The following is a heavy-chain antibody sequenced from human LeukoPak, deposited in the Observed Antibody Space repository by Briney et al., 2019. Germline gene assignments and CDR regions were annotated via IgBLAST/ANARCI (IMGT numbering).Heavy chain of an antibody. CDR3: ARVKYSGYDGFRRRYFDY. CDR2: INHSGST. CDR1: GGSFSGYY. V-gene: IGHV4-34*01. J-gene: IGHJ4*02. Sequence: SETLSLTCAVYGGSFSGYYWSWIRQPPGKGLEWIGEINHSGSTNYNPSLKSRVTISVDTSKNQSSLKLSSVTAADTAVYYCARVKYSGYDGFRRRYFDYWGQGTLVTVSS. D-gene: IGHD5-12*01.